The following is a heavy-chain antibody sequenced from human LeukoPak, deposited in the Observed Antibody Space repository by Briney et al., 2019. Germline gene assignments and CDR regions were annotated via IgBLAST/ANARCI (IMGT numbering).Heavy chain of an antibody. CDR1: GYTFTSYY. V-gene: IGHV1-2*02. Sequence: ASVKVSCKASGYTFTSYYMHWVRQAPGQGLEWMGWINPNSGGTNYAQKFQGRVTMTRDTSISTAYMELSRLRSDDTAVYYCARDGGYYDSSGSLDYWGQGTLVTVSS. CDR2: INPNSGGT. J-gene: IGHJ4*02. D-gene: IGHD3-22*01. CDR3: ARDGGYYDSSGSLDY.